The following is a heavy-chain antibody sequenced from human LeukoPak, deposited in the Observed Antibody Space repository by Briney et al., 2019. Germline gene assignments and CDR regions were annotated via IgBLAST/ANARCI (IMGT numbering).Heavy chain of an antibody. Sequence: PSETLSPTCTVSGGSFSNYYWSWIRQPAGKGLEWIGRIYTSGSTNYNPSLKSRIAMSVDTSKNQFSLKLSSVTAADTAVYYCARGSSQLEPFDYWGQGTLVTVSS. CDR3: ARGSSQLEPFDY. CDR1: GGSFSNYY. J-gene: IGHJ4*02. D-gene: IGHD6-6*01. V-gene: IGHV4-4*07. CDR2: IYTSGST.